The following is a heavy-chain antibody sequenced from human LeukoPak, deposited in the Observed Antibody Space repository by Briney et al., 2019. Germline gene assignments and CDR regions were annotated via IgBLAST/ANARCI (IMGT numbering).Heavy chain of an antibody. CDR3: ATGVHGIAAAGDYYFDY. J-gene: IGHJ4*02. CDR2: MYYRGNT. CDR1: GGSISSYY. Sequence: PSETLSLTCTVSGGSISSYYWSWVRQPPGKGLEWIGYMYYRGNTNYDPSLKSRVTISIDTPNNQFSLKLSSVTAADTAVYYCATGVHGIAAAGDYYFDYWGQGTLVTVSS. V-gene: IGHV4-59*01. D-gene: IGHD6-13*01.